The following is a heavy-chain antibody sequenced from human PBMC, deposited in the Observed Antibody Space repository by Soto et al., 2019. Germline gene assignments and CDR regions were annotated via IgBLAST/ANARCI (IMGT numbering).Heavy chain of an antibody. CDR2: IVVGSGNT. CDR1: GFTFTSSA. D-gene: IGHD2-15*01. CDR3: AGRLSCSGGSCYQSPGYYYYMGV. V-gene: IGHV1-58*02. Sequence: SVKVSCKAAGFTFTSSAMQWVRQARGQRLEWIGWIVVGSGNTNYAQKFQERVTITRDMSTSTAYMELSSLRSEDTAVYYCAGRLSCSGGSCYQSPGYYYYMGVWSKGTTVTVSS. J-gene: IGHJ6*03.